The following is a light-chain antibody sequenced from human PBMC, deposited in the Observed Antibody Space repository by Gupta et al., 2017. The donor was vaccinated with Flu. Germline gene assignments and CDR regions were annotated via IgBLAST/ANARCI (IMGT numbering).Light chain of an antibody. CDR2: DVT. V-gene: IGLV2-14*01. CDR1: SSDVGRSDS. J-gene: IGLJ1*01. CDR3: SSYTNGSTFYV. Sequence: SALTQPASVSGSPGHSITISCSGTSSDVGRSDSVSWYQQHPDKAPKLIIFDVTNRPSGVSSRFSGSKSGNTAYLTISGLQAEDETDYYCSSYTNGSTFYVFGTGTKVTVL.